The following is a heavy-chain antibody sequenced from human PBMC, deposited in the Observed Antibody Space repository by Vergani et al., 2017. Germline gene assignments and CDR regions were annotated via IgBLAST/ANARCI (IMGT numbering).Heavy chain of an antibody. CDR3: ARDRGCSSTSCYSDWFDP. Sequence: QVQLQESGPGLVKPSETLSLTCTVSGGSISSYYWSWIRQPAGKGLEWIGRIYTSGSTNYNPSLKSRVTMSVDTSKNQFSLKLSSVTAADTAVYYCARDRGCSSTSCYSDWFDPWGQGTLVTVSS. CDR2: IYTSGST. V-gene: IGHV4-4*07. D-gene: IGHD2-2*01. J-gene: IGHJ5*02. CDR1: GGSISSYY.